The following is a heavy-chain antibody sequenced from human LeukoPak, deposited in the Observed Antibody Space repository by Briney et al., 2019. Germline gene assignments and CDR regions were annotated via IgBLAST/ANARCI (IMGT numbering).Heavy chain of an antibody. J-gene: IGHJ6*02. CDR1: GFAFSDYG. CDR2: ISSDGSNE. Sequence: PGGSLRLSCAASGFAFSDYGMHWVRQAPGKGLGWVAVISSDGSNEYYADSVRGRSTISRDNSKNTVYMQMRSLRGEDTAVYYCAKDRLDGYNFRGMDVWGQGTTVSVSS. CDR3: AKDRLDGYNFRGMDV. V-gene: IGHV3-30*18. D-gene: IGHD5-24*01.